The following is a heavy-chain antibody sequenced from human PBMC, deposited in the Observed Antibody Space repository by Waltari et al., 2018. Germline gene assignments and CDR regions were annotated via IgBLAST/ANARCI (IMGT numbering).Heavy chain of an antibody. CDR1: GFPLSNFA. Sequence: EVQLVASGGGLVNPGGSLRLSCAASGFPLSNFALNWVRQAPGKGMEWGASISSTSSYIYYAESGKGGFTSSRDKAKNSLYLQMNSVRADDTAVYYCAGVGAIISLDYWGQGTLFTVSS. V-gene: IGHV3-21*01. J-gene: IGHJ4*02. D-gene: IGHD3-16*01. CDR3: AGVGAIISLDY. CDR2: ISSTSSYI.